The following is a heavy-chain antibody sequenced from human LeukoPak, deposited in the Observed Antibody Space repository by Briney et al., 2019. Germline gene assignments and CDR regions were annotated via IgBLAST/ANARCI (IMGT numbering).Heavy chain of an antibody. D-gene: IGHD3-3*01. J-gene: IGHJ3*02. Sequence: GASVKVSCKASGGTFSSYAISWVRQAPGQGLEWMGRIIPILGIANYAQKFQGRVTITADKSTSTAYMELSSLRSEDTAVYYCATMYYDSEGDAFDIWGQETMVTVSS. CDR2: IIPILGIA. V-gene: IGHV1-69*04. CDR3: ATMYYDSEGDAFDI. CDR1: GGTFSSYA.